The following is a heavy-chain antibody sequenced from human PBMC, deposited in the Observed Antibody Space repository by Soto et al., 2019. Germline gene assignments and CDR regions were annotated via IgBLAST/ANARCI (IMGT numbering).Heavy chain of an antibody. V-gene: IGHV3-15*01. J-gene: IGHJ2*01. CDR2: IKSKTDGGTT. CDR3: TVAEAPPLITMIALWYFDL. D-gene: IGHD3-22*01. Sequence: GGSLRLSCAASGFTFSNAWMSWVRQAPGKGLEWVGRIKSKTDGGTTDYAAPVKGRFTISRDDSKNTLYLQMNSLKTEDTAVYYCTVAEAPPLITMIALWYFDLWGRGTLVTVSS. CDR1: GFTFSNAW.